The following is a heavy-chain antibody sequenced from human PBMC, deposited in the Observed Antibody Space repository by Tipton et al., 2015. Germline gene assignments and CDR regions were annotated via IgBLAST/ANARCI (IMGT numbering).Heavy chain of an antibody. CDR3: ARVVRECASSTCFTYSPHNYYYRMDV. CDR2: ISYSGRT. CDR1: GGSISSYY. D-gene: IGHD2-2*01. V-gene: IGHV4-59*07. J-gene: IGHJ6*02. Sequence: TLSLTCTVSGGSISSYYWSWIRQPPGKVLEWIGSISYSGRTDYNPSLKSRVTASVDTSKNQLSLQLSSVTAADTALYYCARVVRECASSTCFTYSPHNYYYRMDVWGQGTTVTVSS.